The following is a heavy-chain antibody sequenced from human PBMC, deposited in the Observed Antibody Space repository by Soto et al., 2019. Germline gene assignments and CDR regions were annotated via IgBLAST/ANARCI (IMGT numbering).Heavy chain of an antibody. Sequence: QGQLVQSGAEVKMPGASVKVSCKASGYTFTRYGISWVRQAPGQGLQWMGRISGYNGDANYAQRFQGRVSMTIDTSTTTAYMELRTLTSDDTAVYYCAKNGQPPSHHFGLDVWGQGTTVTVSS. CDR2: ISGYNGDA. CDR1: GYTFTRYG. J-gene: IGHJ6*02. CDR3: AKNGQPPSHHFGLDV. V-gene: IGHV1-18*01. D-gene: IGHD2-8*01.